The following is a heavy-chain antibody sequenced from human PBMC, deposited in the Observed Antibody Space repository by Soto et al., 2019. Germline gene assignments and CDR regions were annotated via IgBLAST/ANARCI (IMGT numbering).Heavy chain of an antibody. V-gene: IGHV4-30-4*01. J-gene: IGHJ1*01. D-gene: IGHD3-22*01. CDR2: IHSSGSI. Sequence: PSETLSLTCTVSGGSISSGGHYWSWIRQAPGRGLEWIGYIHSSGSIYYNPSLKSRATMSIDTAGNQFSLKVSSVTVADTAVYYCARDLDGLHDDTSGPFPRPGWGQGTLVTVSS. CDR3: ARDLDGLHDDTSGPFPRPG. CDR1: GGSISSGGHY.